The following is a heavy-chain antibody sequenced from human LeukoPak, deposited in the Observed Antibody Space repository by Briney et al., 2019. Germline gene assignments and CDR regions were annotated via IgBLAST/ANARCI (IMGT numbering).Heavy chain of an antibody. J-gene: IGHJ4*02. CDR2: IIPIFGTA. CDR3: ASKRGYSYGLDY. CDR1: GGTFSSYA. Sequence: GASVKVPCKASGGTFSSYAISWVRQAPGQGLEWMGGIIPIFGTANYAQKFQGRVTITADESTSTGYMELSSLRSEDTAVYYCASKRGYSYGLDYWGQGTLVTVSS. D-gene: IGHD5-18*01. V-gene: IGHV1-69*13.